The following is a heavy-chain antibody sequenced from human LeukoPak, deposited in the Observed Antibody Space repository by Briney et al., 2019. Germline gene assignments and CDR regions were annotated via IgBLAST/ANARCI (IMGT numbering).Heavy chain of an antibody. Sequence: PSQTLSLTCTVSGGSISSGGYYWSWIRQHPGKGLEWIGYIYYSGSTYYNPSLKSRVTISVDTSKNQFSLKLSSVTAADTAVYYCARVADYASNWFDPWGQGTLVTVSS. D-gene: IGHD4-17*01. CDR3: ARVADYASNWFDP. CDR2: IYYSGST. J-gene: IGHJ5*02. CDR1: GGSISSGGYY. V-gene: IGHV4-31*03.